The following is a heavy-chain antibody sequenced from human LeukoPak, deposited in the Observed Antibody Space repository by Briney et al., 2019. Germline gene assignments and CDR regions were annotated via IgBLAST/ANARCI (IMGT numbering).Heavy chain of an antibody. D-gene: IGHD6-19*01. CDR3: ARDPGSSGWENWFDA. V-gene: IGHV1-69*13. CDR2: IIPIFGTA. Sequence: ASVKVSCKASGGTFSSYAISWVRQAPGQGLEWMGGIIPIFGTANYAQKFQGRVTITADESTSTAYMELSSLRSEDTAVYYCARDPGSSGWENWFDAWGQGTLVTVSS. J-gene: IGHJ5*02. CDR1: GGTFSSYA.